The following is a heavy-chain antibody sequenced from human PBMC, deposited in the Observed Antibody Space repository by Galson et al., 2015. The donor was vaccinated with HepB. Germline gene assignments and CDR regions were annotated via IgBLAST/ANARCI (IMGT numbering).Heavy chain of an antibody. V-gene: IGHV3-33*01. D-gene: IGHD6-13*01. CDR3: ARERINIADEGSALDI. J-gene: IGHJ3*02. Sequence: SLRLSCAVSGLTFSTYGMHWVRQAPGKGLEWVAVIWYAGSTKNYADSVKGRFTIFRDNSKNMLYLQMNSLRAEDTAVYYCARERINIADEGSALDIWGQGTMVTVSS. CDR1: GLTFSTYG. CDR2: IWYAGSTK.